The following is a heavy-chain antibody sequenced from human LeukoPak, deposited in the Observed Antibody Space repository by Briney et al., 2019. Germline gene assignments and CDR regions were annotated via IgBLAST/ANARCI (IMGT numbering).Heavy chain of an antibody. J-gene: IGHJ5*02. Sequence: SETLSLTCTVSGYSISSGHYWGWIRQPPGKGLEWIGSMYHSGSTYYNPPLKSRVTISEDTSKNQFSLKLRSVTAADTAVYYCARGPRFGELLWHWFDPWGQGTLVTVSS. CDR1: GYSISSGHY. CDR2: MYHSGST. D-gene: IGHD3-10*01. V-gene: IGHV4-38-2*02. CDR3: ARGPRFGELLWHWFDP.